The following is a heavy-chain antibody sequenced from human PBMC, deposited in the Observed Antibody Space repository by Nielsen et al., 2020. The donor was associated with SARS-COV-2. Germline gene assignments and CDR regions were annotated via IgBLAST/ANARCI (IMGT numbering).Heavy chain of an antibody. J-gene: IGHJ4*02. CDR2: ISAYNGNT. CDR3: ARTYTISLGFDF. CDR1: GYTFTTYG. D-gene: IGHD2-2*02. V-gene: IGHV1-18*01. Sequence: ASVKVSCKASGYTFTTYGISWVRQATGEGLEWMGWISAYNGNTHFAQKFQGRVSMTTDTATSTANMELRRLTSDDTAVYYCARTYTISLGFDFWGQGTLVTVSA.